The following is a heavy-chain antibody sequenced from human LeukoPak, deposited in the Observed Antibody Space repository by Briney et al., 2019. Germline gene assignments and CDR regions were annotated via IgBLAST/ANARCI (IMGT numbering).Heavy chain of an antibody. CDR2: IIPILGIA. V-gene: IGHV1-69*10. D-gene: IGHD6-13*01. CDR1: GGTFSSYA. Sequence: SVTVSFKASGGTFSSYAISWVRQAPGQGLEWVGGIIPILGIANYAQKFQGRVTITPDKSTSTAYMELSSLRSEDTAVYYCARDGSSWSNYYYYYGMDVWGQGTTVTVSS. CDR3: ARDGSSWSNYYYYYGMDV. J-gene: IGHJ6*02.